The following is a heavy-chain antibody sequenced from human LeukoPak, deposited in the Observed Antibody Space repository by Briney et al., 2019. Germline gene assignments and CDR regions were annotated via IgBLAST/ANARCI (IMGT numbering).Heavy chain of an antibody. V-gene: IGHV1-2*02. CDR2: INPNSGGT. CDR3: ARELLWFGELLN. CDR1: GYTFTSYY. D-gene: IGHD3-10*01. Sequence: ASVKVSCKASGYTFTSYYMHWVRQAPGQGLEWMGWINPNSGGTNYAQKFQDRVTMTRDTSISTAYMELSRLRSDDTAVYYCARELLWFGELLNWGQGTLVTVSS. J-gene: IGHJ4*02.